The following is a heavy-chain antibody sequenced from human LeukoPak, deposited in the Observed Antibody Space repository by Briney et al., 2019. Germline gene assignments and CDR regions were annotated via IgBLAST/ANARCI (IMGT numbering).Heavy chain of an antibody. J-gene: IGHJ6*03. CDR1: GFTFSSYS. CDR2: ISSSSSYI. CDR3: ARARGDYKNYYYYMDV. D-gene: IGHD4-17*01. V-gene: IGHV3-21*01. Sequence: GGSLRLSCAASGFTFSSYSMNWVRQAPGKGLEWVSSISSSSSYIYYADSVKGRFTISRDNAKNSLYLQMNSLRAEDTAVYYCARARGDYKNYYYYMDVWGKGTTVTISS.